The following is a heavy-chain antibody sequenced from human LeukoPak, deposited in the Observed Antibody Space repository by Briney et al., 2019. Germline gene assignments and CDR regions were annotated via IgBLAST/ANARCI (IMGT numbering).Heavy chain of an antibody. V-gene: IGHV3-48*03. J-gene: IGHJ4*02. CDR1: GFTFSSYE. CDR3: ARAVAFRGVIAYFDY. D-gene: IGHD3-16*02. Sequence: GGSLRLSCAASGFTFSSYEMNWVRQPPGKGLEWVSYISSSGSTIYYADSVKGRFTISRDNAKNSLYLQMNSLRAEDTAVYYCARAVAFRGVIAYFDYWGQGTLVTVSS. CDR2: ISSSGSTI.